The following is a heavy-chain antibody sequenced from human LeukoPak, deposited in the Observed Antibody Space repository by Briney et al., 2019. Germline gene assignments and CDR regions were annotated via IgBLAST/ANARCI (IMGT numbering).Heavy chain of an antibody. CDR3: VRDDGIGLDAFDV. Sequence: SQTLSLTCAVSGDSVSSNSAAWNWIRQSPSRGLEWLGRTYYRSKWYNDFAVSVKSRITINPDTSKNQFSLQLNSVTPEDTAVYYCVRDDGIGLDAFDVWSPGTMVTVSS. V-gene: IGHV6-1*01. CDR2: TYYRSKWYN. D-gene: IGHD1-14*01. J-gene: IGHJ3*01. CDR1: GDSVSSNSAA.